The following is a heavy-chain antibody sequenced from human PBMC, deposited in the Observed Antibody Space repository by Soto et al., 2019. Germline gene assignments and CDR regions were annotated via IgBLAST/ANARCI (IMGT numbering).Heavy chain of an antibody. V-gene: IGHV3-48*03. CDR3: ARAVYGGYYDY. Sequence: EVQLVESGGGLVQPGGSLRLSCAASGFTFSSYEMKWVRQAPGKGLYWVAYISSSGSTIYYADSVKGRFTISRDNAKNSLYLQMNSLRAEDTAVYYCARAVYGGYYDYWGQGTLVTVSS. D-gene: IGHD3-22*01. CDR2: ISSSGSTI. CDR1: GFTFSSYE. J-gene: IGHJ4*02.